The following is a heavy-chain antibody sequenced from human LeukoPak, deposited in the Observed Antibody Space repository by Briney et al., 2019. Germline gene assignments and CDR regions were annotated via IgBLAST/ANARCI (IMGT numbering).Heavy chain of an antibody. CDR2: INPNSGGT. Sequence: ASVKVSCKASGYTFTSYYMHWVRQAPGQGLEWMGWINPNSGGTNYAQKFQGRVTMTRDTSISTAYMELNRLSSDDTAVYYCARAENAVTTWFDYWGQGTLVTVSS. D-gene: IGHD4-17*01. CDR1: GYTFTSYY. V-gene: IGHV1-2*02. J-gene: IGHJ4*02. CDR3: ARAENAVTTWFDY.